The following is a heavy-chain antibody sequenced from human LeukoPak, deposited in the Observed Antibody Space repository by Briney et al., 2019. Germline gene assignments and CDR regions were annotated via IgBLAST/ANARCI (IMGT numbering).Heavy chain of an antibody. V-gene: IGHV3-21*01. D-gene: IGHD3-10*01. J-gene: IGHJ4*02. Sequence: PGGSLRLSCAASGFTFSSYSMNWVRQAPGKGLEWVSSISSSSSYIYYADSVKGRFTISRDNAKNSLYLQMNSLRAEDTAVYYCARAGTYYYGSGSRPTPYYFDYWGQGTLVTVSS. CDR1: GFTFSSYS. CDR2: ISSSSSYI. CDR3: ARAGTYYYGSGSRPTPYYFDY.